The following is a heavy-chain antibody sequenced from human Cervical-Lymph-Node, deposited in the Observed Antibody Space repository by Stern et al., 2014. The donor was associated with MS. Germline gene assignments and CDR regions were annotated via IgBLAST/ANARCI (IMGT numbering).Heavy chain of an antibody. D-gene: IGHD6-19*01. J-gene: IGHJ5*02. CDR3: ARDPHIAVAGTGGGFDP. CDR2: ISGYNDDT. V-gene: IGHV1-18*01. Sequence: QVQLVQSGAEVKKPGASVKVSCKASGSTFTNYGISWVRQAPGQGLEWMGWISGYNDDTNYVEKFQGRVTMTTDTSTSTAYMELRSLRSDDTAVYYCARDPHIAVAGTGGGFDPWGQGTLVTVYS. CDR1: GSTFTNYG.